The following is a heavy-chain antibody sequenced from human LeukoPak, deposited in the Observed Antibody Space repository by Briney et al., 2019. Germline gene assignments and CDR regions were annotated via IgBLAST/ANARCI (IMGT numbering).Heavy chain of an antibody. Sequence: SETLSLTCTVSGGSISNSYWNWIRQPPAKGLEWIGCILYTGSTNYNPSLKSRVTISVDTSKNQFALKLSSVTAADTAVYYCARGNGWYYYWGQGTLVTVSS. CDR3: ARGNGWYYY. V-gene: IGHV4-59*01. J-gene: IGHJ4*02. CDR1: GGSISNSY. CDR2: ILYTGST. D-gene: IGHD6-19*01.